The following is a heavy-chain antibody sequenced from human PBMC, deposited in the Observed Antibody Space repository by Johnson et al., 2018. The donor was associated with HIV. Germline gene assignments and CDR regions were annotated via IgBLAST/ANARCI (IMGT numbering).Heavy chain of an antibody. Sequence: VQLVESGGGVVQPGGSLRLSCAASGFTVSSNYMSWVRQAPGKGLEWVSVIYIGGSTYYADSVKGRFTISRDNSKNTLYLQMNSLRAEDTALYYCTKGIVVGTPHDAFDIWGQGTMVTVSS. CDR2: IYIGGST. D-gene: IGHD2-21*01. CDR1: GFTVSSNY. CDR3: TKGIVVGTPHDAFDI. V-gene: IGHV3-66*01. J-gene: IGHJ3*02.